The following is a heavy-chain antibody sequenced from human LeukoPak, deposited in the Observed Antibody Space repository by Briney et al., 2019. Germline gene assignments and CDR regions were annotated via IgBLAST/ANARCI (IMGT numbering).Heavy chain of an antibody. CDR2: ISYDGSNK. V-gene: IGHV3-30-3*01. Sequence: GGSLRLSCAASGFTFSSYAMHWVRQAPGKGLEWVAVISYDGSNKYYADSVKGRFTISRDNSKNTLYLQMNSLRAEDTAVYYCARRDRITMIVVVITGNNYFDYWGQGTLVTVSS. CDR1: GFTFSSYA. CDR3: ARRDRITMIVVVITGNNYFDY. D-gene: IGHD3-22*01. J-gene: IGHJ4*02.